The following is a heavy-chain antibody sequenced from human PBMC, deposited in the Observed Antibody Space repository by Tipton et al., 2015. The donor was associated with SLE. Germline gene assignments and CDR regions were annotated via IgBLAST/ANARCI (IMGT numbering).Heavy chain of an antibody. D-gene: IGHD4-17*01. CDR1: GGSISKYY. CDR2: IYYSGYT. CDR3: ARDYGDFNWFDP. Sequence: TLSLTCTVSGGSISKYYWSWIRQSPVKGLEFIGYIYYSGYTSYNPSLKSRVTISVDLSKNQFSLELRSVTAADTAVYYCARDYGDFNWFDPWGQGTLVIVSS. J-gene: IGHJ5*02. V-gene: IGHV4-59*01.